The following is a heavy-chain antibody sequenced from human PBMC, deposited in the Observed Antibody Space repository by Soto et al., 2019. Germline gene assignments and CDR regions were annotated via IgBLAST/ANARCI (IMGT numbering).Heavy chain of an antibody. V-gene: IGHV4-59*01. CDR2: IYYSGST. CDR3: ARTSTLSYYDFWSGYPNWFDP. J-gene: IGHJ5*02. Sequence: SETLSLTCTVSGGSISSYYWSWIRQPPGKGLEWIGYIYYSGSTNYNPSLKSRVTISVDTSKNQFSLKLSSVTAADTAVYYCARTSTLSYYDFWSGYPNWFDPWGQGTLVTVPQ. D-gene: IGHD3-3*01. CDR1: GGSISSYY.